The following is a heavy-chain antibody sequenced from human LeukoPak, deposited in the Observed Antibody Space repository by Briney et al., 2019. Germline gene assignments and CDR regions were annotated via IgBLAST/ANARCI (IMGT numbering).Heavy chain of an antibody. CDR3: SREDY. CDR1: GYTFTGYY. CDR2: INPNSGGT. V-gene: IGHV1-2*02. Sequence: ASVKDSCKASGYTFTGYYLHWVRQAPGQGLEWVGWINPNSGGTNYAQKFQGRVTMTRDTSISTVYMELSRLRSDDMAVYYCSREDYWGQGTLVTVSS. J-gene: IGHJ4*02.